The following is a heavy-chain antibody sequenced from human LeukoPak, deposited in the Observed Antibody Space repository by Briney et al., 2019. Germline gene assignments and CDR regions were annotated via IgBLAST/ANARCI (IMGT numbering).Heavy chain of an antibody. J-gene: IGHJ4*02. CDR1: GGSIDSYY. D-gene: IGHD2-2*01. CDR2: IYYTGST. V-gene: IGHV4-59*12. CDR3: ARVYQSAEYYFDY. Sequence: SETLSLTCTVSGGSIDSYYWSWIRQPPGKGLEGIGYIYYTGSTEYHPSLKSRVTISLDTSKSQFSLKLTSVTAADTAVYYCARVYQSAEYYFDYWGQGNLVSVPS.